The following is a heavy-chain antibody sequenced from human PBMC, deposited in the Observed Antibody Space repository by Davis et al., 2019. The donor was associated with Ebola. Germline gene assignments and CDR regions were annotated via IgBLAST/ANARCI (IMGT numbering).Heavy chain of an antibody. CDR2: ISSSSSTI. CDR1: GFTFSSYS. Sequence: GESLKISCAASGFTFSSYSMNWVRQAPGKGLEWVSYISSSSSTIYYADSVKGRFTIPRDNAKNSLYLQMNSLRDEDTAVYYCAREGDYYDSSGYYGYWGQGTLVTVSS. D-gene: IGHD3-22*01. J-gene: IGHJ4*02. V-gene: IGHV3-48*02. CDR3: AREGDYYDSSGYYGY.